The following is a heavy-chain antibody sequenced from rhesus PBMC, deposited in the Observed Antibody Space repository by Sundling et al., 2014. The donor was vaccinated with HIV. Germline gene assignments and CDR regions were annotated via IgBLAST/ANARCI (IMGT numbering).Heavy chain of an antibody. CDR1: GGSISGYY. Sequence: QVQLQESGPGLVKPSETLSLSCAVSGGSISGYYWNWIRQPPGRGLEWIGYIGANSGSTDYNPSLKSRVTISTDTSKNQFSLKLNSVTAADTAVYYCARMRHSGYSYYGYFDLWGPGTPITISS. J-gene: IGHJ2*01. CDR3: ARMRHSGYSYYGYFDL. CDR2: IGANSGST. D-gene: IGHD5-24*01. V-gene: IGHV4-165*02.